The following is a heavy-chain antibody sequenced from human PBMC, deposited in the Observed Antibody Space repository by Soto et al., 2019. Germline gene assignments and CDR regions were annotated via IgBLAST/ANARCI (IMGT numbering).Heavy chain of an antibody. CDR3: ARARITMVREVIKYNMDV. CDR2: IYNSGST. Sequence: SETLSLTCSVSGGSISSGYYYWSWIRQPPGKGLEWIGYIYNSGSTHSNPSLQSRVTISVDTSKNQFSLKLSSVTAADTGIYYCARARITMVREVIKYNMDVWGQGTTVTVSS. V-gene: IGHV4-61*01. J-gene: IGHJ6*02. D-gene: IGHD3-10*01. CDR1: GGSISSGYYY.